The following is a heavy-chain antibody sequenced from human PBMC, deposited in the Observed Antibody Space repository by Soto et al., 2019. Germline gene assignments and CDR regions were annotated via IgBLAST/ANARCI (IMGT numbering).Heavy chain of an antibody. Sequence: SETLSLTCTVSGGSISSYYWSWIRQPPGNGLEWIGYIYYSGSTNYNPSLKSRVTISVDTSKNQFSLKLSSVTAADTAVYYCARDNADYGGNLNAFDIWGQGTMVT. V-gene: IGHV4-59*01. CDR1: GGSISSYY. J-gene: IGHJ3*02. CDR3: ARDNADYGGNLNAFDI. CDR2: IYYSGST. D-gene: IGHD4-17*01.